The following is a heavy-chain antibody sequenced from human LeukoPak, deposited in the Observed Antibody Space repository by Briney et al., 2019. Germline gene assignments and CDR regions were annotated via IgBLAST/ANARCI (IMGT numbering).Heavy chain of an antibody. CDR3: ATYNRKDAFDF. V-gene: IGHV3-15*01. Sequence: GGSLRLSCAATGFTFSNVRMSWVRQAPGKGLEWVGRIKSTTSGGTTDYAAPVKGRFSISRDDSKNMLYLQMNSLKTEDTAVYHCATYNRKDAFDFWGRGTMVTVSS. CDR2: IKSTTSGGTT. CDR1: GFTFSNVR. D-gene: IGHD1-1*01. J-gene: IGHJ3*01.